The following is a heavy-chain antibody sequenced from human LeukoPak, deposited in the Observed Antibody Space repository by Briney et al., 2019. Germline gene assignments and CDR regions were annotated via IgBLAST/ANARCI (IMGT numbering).Heavy chain of an antibody. V-gene: IGHV3-21*01. CDR2: ISSSSDYR. CDR3: ARGATTTRFGRFDP. D-gene: IGHD4-17*01. CDR1: GFSFISYS. Sequence: AGSLRLSCAASGFSFISYSMNWVRQAPGKGLEWVSSISSSSDYRYHADSVKCRFTISIDKPKKSLYLQMNSLRAEDTAVYYCARGATTTRFGRFDPWGQGTLVIVSS. J-gene: IGHJ5*02.